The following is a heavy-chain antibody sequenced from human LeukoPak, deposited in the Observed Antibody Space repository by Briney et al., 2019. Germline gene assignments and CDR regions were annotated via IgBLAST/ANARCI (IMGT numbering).Heavy chain of an antibody. D-gene: IGHD2-2*01. Sequence: ASVKVSCKASGYTFTGYYMHWVRQAPGQGLEWMGWISAYNGNTNYAQKLQGRVAMTTDTSTSTAYMELRSLRSDDTAVYYCARVTTDCSSTSCYLKYYFDYWGQGTLVTVSS. CDR2: ISAYNGNT. CDR1: GYTFTGYY. CDR3: ARVTTDCSSTSCYLKYYFDY. V-gene: IGHV1-18*04. J-gene: IGHJ4*02.